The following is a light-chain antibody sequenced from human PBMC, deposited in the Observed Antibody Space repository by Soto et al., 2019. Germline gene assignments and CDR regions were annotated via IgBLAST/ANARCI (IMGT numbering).Light chain of an antibody. CDR1: QTISSW. CDR2: KAS. V-gene: IGKV1-5*03. CDR3: QHYNSYSEA. Sequence: DIQMTQSPSTLSGSVGDRVTITCRASQTISSWLAWYQQKPGKAPKLLIYKASTLKSGVPSRFSGSGSGTEFTLPISSLQPDDFATYDCQHYNSYSEAFGHGTKVELK. J-gene: IGKJ1*01.